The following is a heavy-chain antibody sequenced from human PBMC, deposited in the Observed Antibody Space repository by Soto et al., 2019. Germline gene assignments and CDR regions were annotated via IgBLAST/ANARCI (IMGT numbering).Heavy chain of an antibody. CDR1: GGTFSSYA. CDR2: IIPIFGTA. J-gene: IGHJ3*02. D-gene: IGHD6-13*01. Sequence: GASVKVSCKASGGTFSSYAISWVRQAPGQGLEWMGGIIPIFGTANYAQKFQGRVTITADESTSTAYMELSSLRSEDTAVYYCARARQQLVVGDAFDIWGQGTMVTVSS. V-gene: IGHV1-69*13. CDR3: ARARQQLVVGDAFDI.